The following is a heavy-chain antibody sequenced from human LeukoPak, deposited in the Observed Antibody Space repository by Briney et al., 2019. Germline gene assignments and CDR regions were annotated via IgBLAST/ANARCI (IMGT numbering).Heavy chain of an antibody. J-gene: IGHJ4*02. Sequence: SETLSLTCVVYGGSFSGYYWSWIRQPPGKGLEWIGEINHSGSTIYNPALKSRVSMSVDTSKNQFSLKLRSVTAADTGVYYCASSVDTAMVGDYWGQGTLVTVSS. D-gene: IGHD5-18*01. CDR2: INHSGST. CDR1: GGSFSGYY. V-gene: IGHV4-34*01. CDR3: ASSVDTAMVGDY.